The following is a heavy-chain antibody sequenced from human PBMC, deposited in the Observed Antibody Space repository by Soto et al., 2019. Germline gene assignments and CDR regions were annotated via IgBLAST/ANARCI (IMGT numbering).Heavy chain of an antibody. D-gene: IGHD1-20*01. CDR2: FSYSGSL. V-gene: IGHV4-34*01. J-gene: IGHJ2*01. CDR1: GGPSRAYH. CDR3: AGGPRYWSFAL. Sequence: NPSETLSLTCSVYGGPSRAYHWSWIRQSPGEGLEWIGEFSYSGSLSYNPSLKRRVAVSLDTSTDHFSLTMTSVTAADTGVYFCAGGPRYWSFALWGRGTLVTVSS.